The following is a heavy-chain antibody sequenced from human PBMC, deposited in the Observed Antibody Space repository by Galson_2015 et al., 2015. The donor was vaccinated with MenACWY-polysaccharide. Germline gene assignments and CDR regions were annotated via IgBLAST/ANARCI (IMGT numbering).Heavy chain of an antibody. V-gene: IGHV3-74*01. CDR3: TKAGAKYCRGSSCYFNWFDP. CDR2: INADGSAT. Sequence: SLRLCCAASGFSFSTYWMHWVRHAPGKGLVWVSRINADGSATDYADSVRGRFPIPRDNAKNTPYLETNSLRAEDTAVYYCTKAGAKYCRGSSCYFNWFDPWGQGTLVTVSS. J-gene: IGHJ5*02. D-gene: IGHD2-15*01. CDR1: GFSFSTYW.